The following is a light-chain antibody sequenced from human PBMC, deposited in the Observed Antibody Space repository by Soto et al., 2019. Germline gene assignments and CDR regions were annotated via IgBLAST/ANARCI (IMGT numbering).Light chain of an antibody. J-gene: IGLJ6*01. V-gene: IGLV2-14*01. CDR2: EVN. Sequence: QSVLTQPASVSGSPGQSVTISCTGPRSDIGDSNFISWYQHSPGKAPRLLIYEVNNRPSGVSKRFSGSKAGNTASLTISGLLHDEEDDYLCASFRSGTIRGFGSGTKVTVL. CDR3: ASFRSGTIRG. CDR1: RSDIGDSNF.